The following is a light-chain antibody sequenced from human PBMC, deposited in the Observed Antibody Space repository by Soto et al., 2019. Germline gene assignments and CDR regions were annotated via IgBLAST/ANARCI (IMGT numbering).Light chain of an antibody. J-gene: IGKJ5*01. CDR1: QSVSSNY. Sequence: EIVLTQSPATLSLSPGERATLSCRASQSVSSNYVAWYQQKPGQAPSVLIYVASSSATGIPARCSGSAGGTYIPLTISRREPDDSAVYYCHQYDSSPITFGQGTRLEIK. CDR2: VAS. CDR3: HQYDSSPIT. V-gene: IGKV3-20*01.